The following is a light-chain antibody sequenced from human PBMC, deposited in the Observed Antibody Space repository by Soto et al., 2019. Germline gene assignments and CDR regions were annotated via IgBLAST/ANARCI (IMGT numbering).Light chain of an antibody. CDR3: QTWGTVV. Sequence: QLVLTRSPSASASLGASVKLTCTLSSGHSSFAIAWHQQQPEKGPRYLMRLNSDGSHSKGAGIPDRFSGSSSGAERYLTISSLQSEDEADYYCQTWGTVVFGGGTKVTVL. V-gene: IGLV4-69*01. CDR1: SGHSSFA. J-gene: IGLJ2*01. CDR2: LNSDGSH.